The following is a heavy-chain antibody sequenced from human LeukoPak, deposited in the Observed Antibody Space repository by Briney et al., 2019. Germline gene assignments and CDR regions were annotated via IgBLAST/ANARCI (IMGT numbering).Heavy chain of an antibody. J-gene: IGHJ3*02. CDR3: ARDQDPGAFDI. Sequence: GGSLRLSCAASGFTFSSYGMHWVRQAPGKGLEWVAVIWYDGSNKYYADSVKGRFTISRDNSKNTLYLQMKSLRAEDTAVYYCARDQDPGAFDIWGQGTMVTVSS. CDR2: IWYDGSNK. V-gene: IGHV3-33*01. CDR1: GFTFSSYG.